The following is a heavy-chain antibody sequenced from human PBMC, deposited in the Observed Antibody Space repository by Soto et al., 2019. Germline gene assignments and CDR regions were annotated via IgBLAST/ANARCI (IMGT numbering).Heavy chain of an antibody. CDR3: ARHYDYYYYYGMDV. V-gene: IGHV3-7*03. CDR1: GFTFSSYW. J-gene: IGHJ6*02. CDR2: IKQDGSEK. Sequence: GVSLRLSCAASGFTFSSYWMSWVRQAPGKGLEWVANIKQDGSEKYYVDSVKGRFTISRDNAKNSLYLQMNSLRAEDTAVYYCARHYDYYYYYGMDVWGQGTTVTVSS. D-gene: IGHD3-10*01.